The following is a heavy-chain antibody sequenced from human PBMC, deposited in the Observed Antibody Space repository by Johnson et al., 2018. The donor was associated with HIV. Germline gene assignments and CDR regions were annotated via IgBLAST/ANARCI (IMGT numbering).Heavy chain of an antibody. CDR3: ATSSTVVTPHDI. V-gene: IGHV3-30*04. CDR1: GFTFSSYV. D-gene: IGHD4-23*01. J-gene: IGHJ3*02. Sequence: QVQLVESGGGVVQPGRSLRLSCAASGFTFSSYVMHWVCQAPGKGLEWVAFISYDGSNKYYADSVKGRFTISRDNSKNTLYLQMNSLRAEDTAVYYCATSSTVVTPHDIWGQGTMVTVSS. CDR2: ISYDGSNK.